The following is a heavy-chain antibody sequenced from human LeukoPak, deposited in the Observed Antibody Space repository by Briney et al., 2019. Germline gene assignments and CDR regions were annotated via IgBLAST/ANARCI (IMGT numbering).Heavy chain of an antibody. Sequence: SETLSLTCTVSGGSISSYYWSWIRQPPGKGLEWIGYIYYSGSTNYNPSLKSRVTISVDTSKNQFSLKLSSVTAADTAVYYCARHLDYDSSVDWFDPWGQGTLVTVSS. D-gene: IGHD3-22*01. CDR1: GGSISSYY. J-gene: IGHJ5*02. CDR3: ARHLDYDSSVDWFDP. CDR2: IYYSGST. V-gene: IGHV4-59*08.